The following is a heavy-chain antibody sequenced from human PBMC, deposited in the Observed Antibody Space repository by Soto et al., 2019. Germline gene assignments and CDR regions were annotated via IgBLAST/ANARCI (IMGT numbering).Heavy chain of an antibody. J-gene: IGHJ4*02. CDR2: IIPIFGTA. CDR3: ARGSYDFWSGYYIPQYYFDY. V-gene: IGHV1-69*12. Sequence: QVQLVQSGAEVKKPGSSVKVSCKASGGTFSSYAISWVRQAPGQGLEWMGGIIPIFGTANYAQKFQGRVTITADESTRTADMELSSLRSEDTAVYYCARGSYDFWSGYYIPQYYFDYWGQGTLVTVSS. CDR1: GGTFSSYA. D-gene: IGHD3-3*01.